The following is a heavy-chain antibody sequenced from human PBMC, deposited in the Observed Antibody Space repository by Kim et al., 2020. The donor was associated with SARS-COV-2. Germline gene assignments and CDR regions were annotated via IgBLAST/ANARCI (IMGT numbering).Heavy chain of an antibody. D-gene: IGHD4-17*01. CDR1: GDSVTSGANY. CDR3: ARERHGKPFDS. Sequence: SETLSLTCTVSGDSVTSGANYWTWIRQPPGKGLEWFGYIAYNGDTNYNPSFESRVTISFDTSRNQFSLKLTSVTAADTAVYYCARERHGKPFDSWGQGA. J-gene: IGHJ4*02. V-gene: IGHV4-61*08. CDR2: IAYNGDT.